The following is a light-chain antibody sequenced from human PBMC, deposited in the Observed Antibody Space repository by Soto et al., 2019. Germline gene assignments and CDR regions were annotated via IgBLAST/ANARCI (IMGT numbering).Light chain of an antibody. Sequence: DIQMTQSPSSLSASVGDRVTITCRASQSISSYLNWYQQKPGKAPKLLIYAASSLQSGVPSRFSGSGSGTDFTLNIRSLQPEDFATYYCQQSYSTPTFGGGTKVDIK. CDR2: AAS. CDR1: QSISSY. CDR3: QQSYSTPT. V-gene: IGKV1-39*01. J-gene: IGKJ4*01.